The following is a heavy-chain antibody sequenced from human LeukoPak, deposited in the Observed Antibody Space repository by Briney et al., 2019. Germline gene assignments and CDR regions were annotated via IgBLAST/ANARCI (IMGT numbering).Heavy chain of an antibody. D-gene: IGHD4-17*01. V-gene: IGHV1-18*01. CDR2: ISAYNGNT. CDR3: ARTLYGAYPFDY. J-gene: IGHJ4*02. CDR1: GYTFTSYG. Sequence: ASVKVSCKASGYTFTSYGISWVRQAPGQGLEWMGWISAYNGNTNYAQKLQGRVTMTTDTSTSTAYMELRSLRSDDTAAYYCARTLYGAYPFDYWGQGTLVTVSS.